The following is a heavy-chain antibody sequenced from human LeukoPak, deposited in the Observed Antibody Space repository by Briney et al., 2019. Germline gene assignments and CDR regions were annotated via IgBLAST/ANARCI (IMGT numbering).Heavy chain of an antibody. CDR2: ISGIGHDI. J-gene: IGHJ4*01. Sequence: PGGSLRLSCVVSGLSFSDSYMTWIRQTPGMGLESLAYISGIGHDIYYADSVKGRFTISRDNAKNSLYLQMNSLRPEDTALYYCSAGPRSLPYWGPGTLVTVSS. CDR3: SAGPRSLPY. D-gene: IGHD4-23*01. V-gene: IGHV3-11*01. CDR1: GLSFSDSY.